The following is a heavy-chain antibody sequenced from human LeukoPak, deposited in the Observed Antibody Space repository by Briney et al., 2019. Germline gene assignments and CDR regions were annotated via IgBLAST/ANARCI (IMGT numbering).Heavy chain of an antibody. CDR2: MNPNSGNT. CDR3: ARIDCSGGSCYSGYFQH. V-gene: IGHV1-8*01. CDR1: GYTFTSYD. J-gene: IGHJ1*01. D-gene: IGHD2-15*01. Sequence: ASVKVSCKASGYTFTSYDINWVRQATGQGLEWMGWMNPNSGNTGYAQKFQGRVTMTRNTSISTAYMELSSLRSEDTAVYYCARIDCSGGSCYSGYFQHWGQGTLVTVSS.